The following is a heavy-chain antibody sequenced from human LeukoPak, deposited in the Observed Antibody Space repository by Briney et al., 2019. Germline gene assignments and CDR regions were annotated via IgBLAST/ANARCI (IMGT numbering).Heavy chain of an antibody. J-gene: IGHJ6*02. V-gene: IGHV4-59*08. Sequence: SSETLSLTCNVSGAYVDTFYWSWTRQSPGKGLEWLGYVYYSGTTSFNPSLESRVTMSVDTSKNQIYLRLRSVTAADTAVYYCARLGFWSVHRVYAMDVWGQGTTVTVSS. CDR2: VYYSGTT. D-gene: IGHD3-3*01. CDR1: GAYVDTFY. CDR3: ARLGFWSVHRVYAMDV.